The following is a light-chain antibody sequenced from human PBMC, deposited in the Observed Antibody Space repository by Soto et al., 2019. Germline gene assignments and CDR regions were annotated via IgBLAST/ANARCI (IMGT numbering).Light chain of an antibody. CDR1: ESVSTN. J-gene: IGKJ1*01. Sequence: ELVLKQSPGTLFLSPGGRANLCCRASESVSTNLAWYQQKSGQAPRLPIYDASPGATGIPARVSGRGSGTEFTLTISSLQSEDFAVYYCQQYNSWPQTFGLGTKVDIK. CDR3: QQYNSWPQT. CDR2: DAS. V-gene: IGKV3-15*01.